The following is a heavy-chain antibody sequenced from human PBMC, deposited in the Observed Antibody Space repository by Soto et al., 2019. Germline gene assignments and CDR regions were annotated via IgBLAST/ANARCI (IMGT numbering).Heavy chain of an antibody. J-gene: IGHJ3*02. CDR3: ARSYDYVWGSYRPKDAFDI. V-gene: IGHV1-69*01. CDR2: IIPIFGTA. Sequence: QVQLVQSGAEVKKPGSSVKVSCKASGGTFSSYAISWVRQAPGQGLEWMGGIIPIFGTANYAQKFQGRVTITADESTSTAYMELSSLRSEDTAVYYCARSYDYVWGSYRPKDAFDIWGQGTMVTVPS. D-gene: IGHD3-16*02. CDR1: GGTFSSYA.